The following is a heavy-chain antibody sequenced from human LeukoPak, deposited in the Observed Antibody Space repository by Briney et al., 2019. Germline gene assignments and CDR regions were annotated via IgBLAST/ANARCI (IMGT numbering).Heavy chain of an antibody. V-gene: IGHV3-7*01. CDR3: ARGYSYGLAPFDY. D-gene: IGHD5-18*01. CDR2: IKQDGSEE. Sequence: GGSLRLSCVASGFTFTNYWMSWVRQVPGKGLEWVANIKQDGSEELYADSVRGRYTISRDNAENSLYLQMNSLRAEDTAVYHCARGYSYGLAPFDYWGQGTLVSVSS. CDR1: GFTFTNYW. J-gene: IGHJ4*02.